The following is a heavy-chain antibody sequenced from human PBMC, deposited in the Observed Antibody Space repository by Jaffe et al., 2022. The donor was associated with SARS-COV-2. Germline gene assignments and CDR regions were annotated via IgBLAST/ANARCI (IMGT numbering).Heavy chain of an antibody. Sequence: EVQLVESGGGLVQPGRSLRLSCAASGFTFDDYAMHWVRQAPGKGLEWVSGISWNSGSIGYADSVKGRFTISRDNAKNSLYLQMNSLRAEDTALYYCAKDMSVEWLRLADRLGGMDVWGQGTTVTVSS. CDR1: GFTFDDYA. CDR2: ISWNSGSI. CDR3: AKDMSVEWLRLADRLGGMDV. V-gene: IGHV3-9*01. D-gene: IGHD5-12*01. J-gene: IGHJ6*02.